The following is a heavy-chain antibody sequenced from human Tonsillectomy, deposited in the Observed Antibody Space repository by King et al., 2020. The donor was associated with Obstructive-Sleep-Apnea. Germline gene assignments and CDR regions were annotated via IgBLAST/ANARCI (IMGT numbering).Heavy chain of an antibody. CDR1: GFSLSTSGVG. V-gene: IGHV2-5*01. Sequence: ITLKESGPTLVKPTQTLTLTCTFSGFSLSTSGVGVGWIRQPPGKALEFLALIYWNNEKHYSPSLNRRLTITKDTSKNQVVLTVTNMDPADTATYYCVHYGPRGANNWFAAWGQGTVVTVSS. D-gene: IGHD3-10*01. CDR2: IYWNNEK. CDR3: VHYGPRGANNWFAA. J-gene: IGHJ5*02.